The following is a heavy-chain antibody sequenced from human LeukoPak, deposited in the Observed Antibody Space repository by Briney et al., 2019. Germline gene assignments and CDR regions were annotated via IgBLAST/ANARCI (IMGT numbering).Heavy chain of an antibody. CDR2: INPKSGDT. V-gene: IGHV1-2*02. Sequence: GASVKVSCKASGYTFTGYYVHWMRQAPGEGLEWMGWINPKSGDTEYEQRFQGRVTMTRDTSSATAYLEMTGLTPADTAVYLCARDRGPSHESGIYYQYYFHYWGQGTLVTVSS. J-gene: IGHJ4*02. CDR3: ARDRGPSHESGIYYQYYFHY. D-gene: IGHD3-10*01. CDR1: GYTFTGYY.